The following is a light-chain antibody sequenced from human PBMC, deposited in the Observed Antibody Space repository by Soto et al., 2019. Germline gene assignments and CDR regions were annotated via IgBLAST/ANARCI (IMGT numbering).Light chain of an antibody. CDR2: EVV. CDR1: DTDIGNYNY. J-gene: IGLJ2*01. Sequence: QSALTQPASVSGSPGQSITISCFGSDTDIGNYNYVSWYQQYPGKVPKLLIYEVVRRPSGISIRFSGSKSGTTASLTISGLQPEDEAHYYCSSYSYLDIPVLLGGGTKLTVL. CDR3: SSYSYLDIPVL. V-gene: IGLV2-14*01.